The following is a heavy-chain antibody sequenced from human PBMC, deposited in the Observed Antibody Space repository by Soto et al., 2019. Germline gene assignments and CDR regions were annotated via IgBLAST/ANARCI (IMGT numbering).Heavy chain of an antibody. Sequence: ASVKVSCKASGYTFTSYYMHWVRQAPGQGLEWMGIINPSGGSTSYAQKFQGRVTMTRDTSTSTVYMELSSLRSEDTAVYYCAAYLGILAFDIWGQGTMVTVSS. V-gene: IGHV1-46*01. CDR1: GYTFTSYY. CDR2: INPSGGST. CDR3: AAYLGILAFDI. D-gene: IGHD3-16*01. J-gene: IGHJ3*02.